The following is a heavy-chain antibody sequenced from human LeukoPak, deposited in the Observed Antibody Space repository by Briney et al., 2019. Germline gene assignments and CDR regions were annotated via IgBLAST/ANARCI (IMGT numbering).Heavy chain of an antibody. CDR3: ARGRGWSSSSYDY. D-gene: IGHD6-6*01. J-gene: IGHJ4*02. Sequence: PSETLSLTCAVYGGSFSGYSWSWIRQPPGKGLEWIGEINHSGSTNYNPSLKSRVTISVDTSKNQFSLKLSSVTAADTAVYYCARGRGWSSSSYDYWGQGTLVTASS. CDR2: INHSGST. CDR1: GGSFSGYS. V-gene: IGHV4-34*01.